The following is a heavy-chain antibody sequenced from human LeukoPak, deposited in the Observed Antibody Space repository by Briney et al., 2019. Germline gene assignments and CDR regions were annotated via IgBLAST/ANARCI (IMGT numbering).Heavy chain of an antibody. V-gene: IGHV4-59*01. D-gene: IGHD5-24*01. Sequence: SETLSLTCTVSGGSFSSYYWSWIRQPPGKGLEWIGYISYSGSTNYNPSLKSRVTISVDTSKNQFSLKLNSVTATDTAVYYCASDGDGYNYFDHWGQGTLVTVSS. CDR3: ASDGDGYNYFDH. CDR2: ISYSGST. J-gene: IGHJ4*02. CDR1: GGSFSSYY.